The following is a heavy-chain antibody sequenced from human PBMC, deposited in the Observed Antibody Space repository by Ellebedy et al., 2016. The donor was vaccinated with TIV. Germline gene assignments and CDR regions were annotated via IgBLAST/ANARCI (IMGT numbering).Heavy chain of an antibody. Sequence: GESLKISCAASGFTFSSYSLNWVRQAPGKGLEWVGRIGDKANSHFTQYAASVKGRFTISRDESKNSLSLQMNSLNTEDTALYYCARIGYSSSDFDFWGQGTLVTVSS. CDR3: ARIGYSSSDFDF. CDR2: IGDKANSHFT. J-gene: IGHJ4*02. CDR1: GFTFSSYS. V-gene: IGHV3-72*01. D-gene: IGHD4-23*01.